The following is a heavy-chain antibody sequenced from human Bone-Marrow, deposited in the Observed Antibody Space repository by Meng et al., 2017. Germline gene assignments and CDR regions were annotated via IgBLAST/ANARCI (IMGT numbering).Heavy chain of an antibody. D-gene: IGHD4-17*01. Sequence: GESLKISCAASGFNFSNYAMHWVRQAPGKGLEWVAVIWYDGSNKYYADSVKGRFTISRDNSKNTLYLQMNSLRAEDTAVYYCARGVDYGDYVFDYWGQGTLVTVSS. V-gene: IGHV3-33*08. J-gene: IGHJ4*02. CDR2: IWYDGSNK. CDR3: ARGVDYGDYVFDY. CDR1: GFNFSNYA.